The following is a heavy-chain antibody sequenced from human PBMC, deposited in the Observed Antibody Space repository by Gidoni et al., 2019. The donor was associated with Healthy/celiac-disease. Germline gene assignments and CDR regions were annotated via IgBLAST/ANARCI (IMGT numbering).Heavy chain of an antibody. CDR3: ARPGRYSNYAFDI. V-gene: IGHV4-30-2*01. CDR2: IYHSGST. Sequence: QQQLQESGSGLVKPTQTVSRTCAVSGGSISSGGYSWSWIRQPPGKGLEWIGYIYHSGSTSYNPSLKSRVTISVDRSNNQFSLKLSSVTAADTAVYYCARPGRYSNYAFDIWGQGTMVTVSS. J-gene: IGHJ3*02. D-gene: IGHD4-4*01. CDR1: GGSISSGGYS.